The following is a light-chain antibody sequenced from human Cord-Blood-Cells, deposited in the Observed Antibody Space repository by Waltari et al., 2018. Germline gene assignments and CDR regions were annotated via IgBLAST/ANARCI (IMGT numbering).Light chain of an antibody. CDR2: DVS. Sequence: QSALPQPASASGSPGQPITISCTGTSSDGGGYNYVSWYQQHPGKAPKLMIYDVSNRPSGVSNRFSGSKSGNTASLTISGLQAEDEADYYCSSYTSSSTLVVFGGGTKLTVL. CDR1: SSDGGGYNY. CDR3: SSYTSSSTLVV. J-gene: IGLJ2*01. V-gene: IGLV2-14*01.